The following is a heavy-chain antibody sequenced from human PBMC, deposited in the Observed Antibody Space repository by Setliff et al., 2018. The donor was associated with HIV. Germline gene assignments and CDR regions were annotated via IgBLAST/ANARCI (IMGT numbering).Heavy chain of an antibody. J-gene: IGHJ6*03. Sequence: SETLSLTCAVYGGSLNDYYWSWIRLPPGKGLEWIGEINHNGSTNYNPSLKSRVTISVDTSKNQFSLKLTSVTAADTAVYYCARDWNHYFYYMDVWGKGTRVTVSS. CDR1: GGSLNDYY. D-gene: IGHD1-1*01. CDR3: ARDWNHYFYYMDV. V-gene: IGHV4-34*01. CDR2: INHNGST.